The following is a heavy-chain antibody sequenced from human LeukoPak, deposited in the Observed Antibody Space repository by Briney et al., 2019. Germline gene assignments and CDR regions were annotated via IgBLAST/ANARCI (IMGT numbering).Heavy chain of an antibody. D-gene: IGHD4-11*01. CDR1: GFTLSDSY. J-gene: IGHJ5*02. V-gene: IGHV3-11*01. CDR3: AKDRADYTDWFDP. CDR2: IDNRGASK. Sequence: GGSLRLSCVGSGFTLSDSYMSWIRQTPGKGLEWISYIDNRGASKYYADSVRGRFTISRDNSKNTLYLQINSPRADDTAVYYCAKDRADYTDWFDPWGQGTLVTVSS.